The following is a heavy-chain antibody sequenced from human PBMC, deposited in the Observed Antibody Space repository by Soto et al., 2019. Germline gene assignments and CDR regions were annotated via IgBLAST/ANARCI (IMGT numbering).Heavy chain of an antibody. CDR2: IGPNPSNT. J-gene: IGHJ4*02. Sequence: EVQLLESGGGLVQPGGSLTLSCTTSGFTFSTTGMLWLRQPPGKGLEWVSAIGPNPSNTKYTDSVKGRFTISRDNSKNTVFLRMTSLGAEDTALYYCTTARHCSSDACPAAEWGQGTLITVSS. D-gene: IGHD2-2*01. CDR3: TTARHCSSDACPAAE. CDR1: GFTFSTTG. V-gene: IGHV3-23*01.